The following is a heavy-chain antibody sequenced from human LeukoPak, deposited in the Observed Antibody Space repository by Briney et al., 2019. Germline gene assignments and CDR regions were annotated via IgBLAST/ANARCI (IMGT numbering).Heavy chain of an antibody. CDR1: GYTFTTCS. CDR3: ARLGIAVADDY. D-gene: IGHD6-19*01. CDR2: INPSGGST. Sequence: ASVKVSCKASGYTFTTCSMHWVRQAPGQGLEWMGIINPSGGSTKYAQKFQGRVTMTRDTSTSTVHMELSSLRFEDTAVYYCARLGIAVADDYWGQGTPVTVSS. J-gene: IGHJ4*02. V-gene: IGHV1-46*01.